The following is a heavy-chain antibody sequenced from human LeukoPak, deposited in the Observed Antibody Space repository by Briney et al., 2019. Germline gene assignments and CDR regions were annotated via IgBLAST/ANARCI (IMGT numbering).Heavy chain of an antibody. D-gene: IGHD3-3*01. CDR1: GYTFTSYG. J-gene: IGHJ6*02. Sequence: ASVKVSCKASGYTFTSYGISWGRQTPGQGLEWMGWISAYNGNTNYAQKLQGRVTMTTDTSTSTAYMELRSLRSDDTAVYYCARDRVVLRFLEWLLYGPDYYYYYGMDVWGQGTTVTVSS. CDR2: ISAYNGNT. V-gene: IGHV1-18*01. CDR3: ARDRVVLRFLEWLLYGPDYYYYYGMDV.